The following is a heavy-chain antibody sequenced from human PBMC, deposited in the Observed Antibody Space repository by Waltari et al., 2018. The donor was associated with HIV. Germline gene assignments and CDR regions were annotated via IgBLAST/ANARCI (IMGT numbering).Heavy chain of an antibody. V-gene: IGHV4-59*01. D-gene: IGHD2-2*01. CDR1: GGSISNYY. CDR2: IYYSGST. CDR3: ARGVCSSTSCPRKDAFDI. Sequence: QVQLQESGPGLVKPSEPLSLNCTVSGGSISNYYWTWIRQPPGKALEWIGYIYYSGSTTYNPSLKRRVTISVDTSKSQFSLKLNSVTAADTAIYYCARGVCSSTSCPRKDAFDIWGQGTMVTVSS. J-gene: IGHJ3*02.